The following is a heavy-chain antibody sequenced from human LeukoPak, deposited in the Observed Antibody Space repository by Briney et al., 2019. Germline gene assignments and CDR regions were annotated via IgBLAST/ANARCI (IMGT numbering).Heavy chain of an antibody. CDR3: ARATVTLNWFDP. Sequence: ASVKVSCKASGYTFTSYYMHWVRQAPGQGLEWMGIINPSGGSTSYAQKFQGRVTMTRDTSTSTVYMELSSPRSEDTAVYYCARATVTLNWFDPWGQGTLVTVSS. CDR2: INPSGGST. J-gene: IGHJ5*02. V-gene: IGHV1-46*01. CDR1: GYTFTSYY. D-gene: IGHD4-17*01.